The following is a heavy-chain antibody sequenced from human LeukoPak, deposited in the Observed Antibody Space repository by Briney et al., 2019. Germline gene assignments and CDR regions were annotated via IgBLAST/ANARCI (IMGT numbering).Heavy chain of an antibody. V-gene: IGHV1-2*02. Sequence: GASVKVSCKASGYTFTGYYMHWVRQAPGQGLEWMGWINPNSGGTNYALKFQGRVTMTRDTSISTAYVELSRLRSDDTAVYYCARGGGGWFGELLNDYWGQGTLVTVSS. D-gene: IGHD3-10*01. CDR2: INPNSGGT. CDR1: GYTFTGYY. CDR3: ARGGGGWFGELLNDY. J-gene: IGHJ4*02.